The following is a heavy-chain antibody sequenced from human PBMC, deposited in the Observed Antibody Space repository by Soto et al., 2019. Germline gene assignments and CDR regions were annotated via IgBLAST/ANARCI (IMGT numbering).Heavy chain of an antibody. V-gene: IGHV5-51*01. J-gene: IGHJ6*02. CDR3: VSDTARTYYYYAMDV. D-gene: IGHD5-18*01. CDR1: GYSFTSYW. Sequence: PGESLKISCNGSGYSFTSYWIGWVRQMPGKGLEWMGVIFPGDSGTRYSPSFQGHVTISVDKSISTAYLQWSSLKASDTAMYYCVSDTARTYYYYAMDVWGQGTTVTVSS. CDR2: IFPGDSGT.